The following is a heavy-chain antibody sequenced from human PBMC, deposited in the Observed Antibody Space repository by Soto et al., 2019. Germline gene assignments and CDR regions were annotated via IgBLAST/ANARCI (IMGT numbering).Heavy chain of an antibody. CDR3: AKGSGDSSGYYSREQYYFDY. CDR1: GFTFSSYA. CDR2: ISGSGGST. Sequence: EVQLLESGGGLVQPGGSLRLSCAASGFTFSSYAMSWVRQAPGKGLEWVSAISGSGGSTYYADSVKGRFTISRDNSKNTLNLQMNSLRAEDTAVYYCAKGSGDSSGYYSREQYYFDYWGQGTLVTVSS. V-gene: IGHV3-23*01. J-gene: IGHJ4*02. D-gene: IGHD3-22*01.